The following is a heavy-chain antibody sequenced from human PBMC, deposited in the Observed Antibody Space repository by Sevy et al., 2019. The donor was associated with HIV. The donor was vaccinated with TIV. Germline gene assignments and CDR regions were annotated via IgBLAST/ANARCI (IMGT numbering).Heavy chain of an antibody. CDR2: IKEDGSVK. D-gene: IGHD6-13*01. Sequence: GGSLRLSCEASGFTFSSYWMSWVHQAPGKGLEWVANIKEDGSVKYYVDSVKGRFTISRDNAKNSVYLQMNSLRAEDTALYYCVIAIGAAGSYWGQGTLVTVSS. CDR3: VIAIGAAGSY. J-gene: IGHJ4*02. CDR1: GFTFSSYW. V-gene: IGHV3-7*01.